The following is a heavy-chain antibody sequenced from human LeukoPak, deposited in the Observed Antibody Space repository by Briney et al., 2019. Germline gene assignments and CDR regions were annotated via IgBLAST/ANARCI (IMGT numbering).Heavy chain of an antibody. J-gene: IGHJ4*02. D-gene: IGHD2-2*01. CDR3: AKEETTNCSSTSCYFAY. CDR1: GFTFSSYA. Sequence: GGSLRLSCAASGFTFSSYAMSWVRQAPGKGLEWVSAISGSGGSTYYADSVKGRFTISRDNSKNTLYLQMNSLRAEDTALYYCAKEETTNCSSTSCYFAYRGQGTLVTVSS. V-gene: IGHV3-23*01. CDR2: ISGSGGST.